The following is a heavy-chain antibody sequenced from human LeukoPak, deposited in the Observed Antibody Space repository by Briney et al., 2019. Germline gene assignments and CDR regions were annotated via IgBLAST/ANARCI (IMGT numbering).Heavy chain of an antibody. J-gene: IGHJ4*02. CDR3: AKARGVATNYGALDY. CDR2: ISASGGTT. V-gene: IGHV3-23*01. D-gene: IGHD5-12*01. CDR1: GFSFSSYA. Sequence: GGSLRLSCAATGFSFSSYAMYWVRQAPGEGLEWVSVISASGGTTYYAESVKGRFTISRDKPTSILYLQINSLRVEDTAVYYCAKARGVATNYGALDYWGQGTLVTVSS.